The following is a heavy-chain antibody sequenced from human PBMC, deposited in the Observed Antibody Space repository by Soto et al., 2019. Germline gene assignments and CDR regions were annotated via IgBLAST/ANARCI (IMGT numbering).Heavy chain of an antibody. Sequence: PGGSLRLSCAASGFTFSSYAMSWVRQAPGKGLEWVSAISGSGGSTYYADSVKGRFTISRDNSKNTLYLQMNSLRAEDTAVYYCAKYPVGYSSGWYSLAFDIWGQGTMVTVSS. J-gene: IGHJ3*02. CDR2: ISGSGGST. CDR1: GFTFSSYA. V-gene: IGHV3-23*01. CDR3: AKYPVGYSSGWYSLAFDI. D-gene: IGHD6-19*01.